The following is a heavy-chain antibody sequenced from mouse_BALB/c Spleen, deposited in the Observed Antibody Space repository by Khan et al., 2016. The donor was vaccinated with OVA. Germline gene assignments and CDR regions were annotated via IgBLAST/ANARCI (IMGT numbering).Heavy chain of an antibody. Sequence: QVQLQQSGAELMKPGASVKISCKTTGYTFSNYWIEWIKQRPGHGLEWIGEILPGRGNINYNEKFKGKATFTADTSSNIAYMQLNSLTSEDSAVYYWARGAGTTFGMDYWGQGTSVTVSA. CDR3: ARGAGTTFGMDY. CDR1: GYTFSNYW. CDR2: ILPGRGNI. V-gene: IGHV1-9*01. D-gene: IGHD4-1*01. J-gene: IGHJ4*01.